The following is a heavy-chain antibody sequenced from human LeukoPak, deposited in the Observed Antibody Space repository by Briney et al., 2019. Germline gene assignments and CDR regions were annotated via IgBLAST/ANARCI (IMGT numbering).Heavy chain of an antibody. CDR3: ARLYCSSNSCPNDRNYYYYYGMDV. V-gene: IGHV4-34*01. Sequence: PSETLSLTCAVYGGSFSGYYWSRIRQPPGKGLEWIGEINHSGSTNYNPSLKSRVTISVDTSKNQFSLKLSSVTAADTAVYYCARLYCSSNSCPNDRNYYYYYGMDVWGQGTTVTVSS. CDR1: GGSFSGYY. CDR2: INHSGST. D-gene: IGHD2-2*01. J-gene: IGHJ6*02.